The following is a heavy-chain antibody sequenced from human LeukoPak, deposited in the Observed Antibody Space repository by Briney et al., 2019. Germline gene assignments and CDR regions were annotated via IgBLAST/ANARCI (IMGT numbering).Heavy chain of an antibody. CDR1: GGSFSRY. CDR3: ARGATISETGYFDF. V-gene: IGHV4-34*01. J-gene: IGHJ4*03. D-gene: IGHD5-24*01. Sequence: PSETLSLTCAVYGGSFSRYWSWIRQPPGKGLEWIAEIDHRGDTNYNPSVKSRVTISVDTSKNQFSLKVRSLSAADTAVYYCARGATISETGYFDFWGQGTLVTVSS. CDR2: IDHRGDT.